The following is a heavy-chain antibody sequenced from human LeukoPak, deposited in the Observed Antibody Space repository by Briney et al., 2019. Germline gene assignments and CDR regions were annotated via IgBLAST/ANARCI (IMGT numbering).Heavy chain of an antibody. J-gene: IGHJ3*02. V-gene: IGHV1-46*01. CDR3: ARTFVPFVVVGVTAFDI. CDR1: GYTFTSYY. CDR2: INPSDGST. D-gene: IGHD2-2*01. Sequence: ASVKVSCKASGYTFTSYYMHWVRQAPGQGLEWMGIINPSDGSTSYAQKFQGRVTMTRDTSTSTVYMELSSLRSEDTAVYYCARTFVPFVVVGVTAFDIWGQGTMVTVSS.